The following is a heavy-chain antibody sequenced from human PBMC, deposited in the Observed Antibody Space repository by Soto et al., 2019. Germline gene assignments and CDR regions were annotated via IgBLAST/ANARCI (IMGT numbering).Heavy chain of an antibody. CDR3: ARGAVPGWFDP. CDR1: GGSISSGGYY. J-gene: IGHJ5*02. CDR2: IYHSGST. Sequence: QVQLQESGPGLVKPSQTLSLTCTVSGGSISSGGYYWSWIRQHPGKGLEWIGSIYHSGSTSYNPSPKSRVTIPVDTSKKQLSLTLSSVTAADTAVYYCARGAVPGWFDPWGQGTLVTVSS. V-gene: IGHV4-31*03.